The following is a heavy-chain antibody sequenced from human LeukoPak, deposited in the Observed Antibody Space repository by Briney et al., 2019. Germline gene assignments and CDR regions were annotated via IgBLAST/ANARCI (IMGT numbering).Heavy chain of an antibody. CDR1: GGSISSYY. J-gene: IGHJ6*02. V-gene: IGHV4-59*08. CDR3: ARRTLYSGYDMYYYYYGMDV. D-gene: IGHD5-12*01. CDR2: IYYSGNA. Sequence: PSETLSLTCTVSGGSISSYYWSWIRQPPGKGLEWIGYIYYSGNANYNPSLKSRVTISVDTSKNQFSLKLSSVTAADTAVYYCARRTLYSGYDMYYYYYGMDVWGQGTTVTVSS.